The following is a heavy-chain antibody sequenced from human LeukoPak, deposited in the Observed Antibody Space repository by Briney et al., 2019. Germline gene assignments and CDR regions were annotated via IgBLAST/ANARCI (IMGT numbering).Heavy chain of an antibody. CDR1: GYTFTSNY. Sequence: ASVKVSCKASGYTFTSNYIHWVRQAPGQGLEWMGMIYPRGGSTSYAQKFQGRVIVTRDTSTSTVHMELSGLRSEDTAVYYCARDQEGFDYWGQGTLVTVSS. J-gene: IGHJ4*02. CDR3: ARDQEGFDY. CDR2: IYPRGGST. V-gene: IGHV1-46*01.